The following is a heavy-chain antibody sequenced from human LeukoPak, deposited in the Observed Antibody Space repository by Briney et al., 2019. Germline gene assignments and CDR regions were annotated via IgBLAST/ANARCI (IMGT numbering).Heavy chain of an antibody. V-gene: IGHV3-9*01. D-gene: IGHD3-10*01. Sequence: GGSLRLSCAASGFTFDDYAMHWVRQAPGKGLEWASGISWNSGSIGYADSVKGRFTISRDNAKNSLYLQMNSLRAEDTALYYCATLYGSGSYLKLRHYYYYGMDVWGQGTTVTVSS. CDR3: ATLYGSGSYLKLRHYYYYGMDV. CDR2: ISWNSGSI. CDR1: GFTFDDYA. J-gene: IGHJ6*02.